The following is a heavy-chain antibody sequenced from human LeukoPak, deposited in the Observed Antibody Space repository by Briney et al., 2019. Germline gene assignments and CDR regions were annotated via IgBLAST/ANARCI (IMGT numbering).Heavy chain of an antibody. D-gene: IGHD6-13*01. J-gene: IGHJ6*03. CDR2: IIPIFGTA. CDR3: ARGVAAAGIHYYYYYYMDV. V-gene: IGHV1-69*06. CDR1: GYTFISYD. Sequence: ASVKVSCKASGYTFISYDINWVRQATGQGLEWMGGIIPIFGTANYAQKFQGRVTITADKSTSTAYMELSSLRSEDTAVYYCARGVAAAGIHYYYYYYMDVWGKGTTVTVSS.